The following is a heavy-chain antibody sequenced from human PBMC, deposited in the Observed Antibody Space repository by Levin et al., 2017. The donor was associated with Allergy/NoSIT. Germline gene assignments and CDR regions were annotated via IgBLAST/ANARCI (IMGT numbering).Heavy chain of an antibody. V-gene: IGHV3-33*01. CDR1: GFTFSSFG. D-gene: IGHD6-13*01. Sequence: GESLKISCAASGFTFSSFGIHWVRQAPGKGLEWVALIWYDGSNKYYADSVKGRFTISRDNTKNTLYLQVNSLRAEDTAVYYCGRGAADGTYHYYDYMDVWGKGTTVTVSS. J-gene: IGHJ6*03. CDR3: GRGAADGTYHYYDYMDV. CDR2: IWYDGSNK.